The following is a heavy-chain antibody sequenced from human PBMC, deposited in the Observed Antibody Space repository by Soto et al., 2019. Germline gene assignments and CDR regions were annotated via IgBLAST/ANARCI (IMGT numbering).Heavy chain of an antibody. CDR2: IDPSDSYT. J-gene: IGHJ6*02. CDR1: GYSFTSYW. V-gene: IGHV5-10-1*01. D-gene: IGHD2-2*01. Sequence: GESLKISCKGSGYSFTSYWISWVRQMPGKGLEWMGRIDPSDSYTNYSSSFQGHVTISADKSISTAYLQWSSLKASDTAMYYCATRTKPTIVVVPAAMSLSYYGMDVWGQGTTVTVSS. CDR3: ATRTKPTIVVVPAAMSLSYYGMDV.